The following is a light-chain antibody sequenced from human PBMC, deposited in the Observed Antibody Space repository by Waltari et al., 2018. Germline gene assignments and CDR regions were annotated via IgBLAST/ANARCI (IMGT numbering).Light chain of an antibody. Sequence: EIVLTQSPGPLSLSPGERAALSGRASQSVTSSSLAWYQQKPGQAPRLLIYGASSRATGTPDRFSGSGSGTDFTLTISRLEPEDFAVYYCQQYGSSPPTTFGGGTKVEIK. V-gene: IGKV3-20*01. CDR3: QQYGSSPPTT. J-gene: IGKJ4*01. CDR1: QSVTSSS. CDR2: GAS.